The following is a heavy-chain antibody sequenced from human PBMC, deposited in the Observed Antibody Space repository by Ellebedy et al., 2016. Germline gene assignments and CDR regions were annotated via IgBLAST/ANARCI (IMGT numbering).Heavy chain of an antibody. D-gene: IGHD4-11*01. CDR2: ISYDGSNK. CDR3: ARGSLYSNYMNWFDP. J-gene: IGHJ5*02. Sequence: GGSLRLXXAASGFTFSSYAMHWVRQAPGKGLEWVAVISYDGSNKYYADSVKGRFTISRDNSKNTLYLQMNSLRAEDTAVYYCARGSLYSNYMNWFDPWGQGTLVTVSS. CDR1: GFTFSSYA. V-gene: IGHV3-30-3*01.